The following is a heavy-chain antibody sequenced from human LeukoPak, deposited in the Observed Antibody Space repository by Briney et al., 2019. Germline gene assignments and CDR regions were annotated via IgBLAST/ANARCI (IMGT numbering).Heavy chain of an antibody. CDR3: ARGLVGASY. V-gene: IGHV3-21*01. CDR1: GFTFTSYT. D-gene: IGHD1-26*01. CDR2: ISSSGYDI. J-gene: IGHJ4*02. Sequence: GGSLRLSCAASGFTFTSYTMNWVRQAPGKGLEWVSSISSSGYDIYYADSVKGRFTISRDNAESSLFLQMNNLRAEDTALYYCARGLVGASYWGQGTLVTVSS.